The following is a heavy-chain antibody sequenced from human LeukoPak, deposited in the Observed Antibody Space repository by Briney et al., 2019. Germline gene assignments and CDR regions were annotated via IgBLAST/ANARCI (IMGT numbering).Heavy chain of an antibody. Sequence: PSETLSLTCTVSGGSISSGSYYWSWIRQPAGKGLEWIGRIYTSGSTNYNPSLKSRVTISVDTSKNQFSLKLSSVTAADTAVYYCARFRKTYYYYYYMDVWGKGTTVTVSS. CDR2: IYTSGST. CDR3: ARFRKTYYYYYYMDV. V-gene: IGHV4-61*02. CDR1: GGSISSGSYY. J-gene: IGHJ6*03.